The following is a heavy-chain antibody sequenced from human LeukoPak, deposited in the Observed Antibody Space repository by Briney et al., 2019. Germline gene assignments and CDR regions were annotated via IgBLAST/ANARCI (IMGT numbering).Heavy chain of an antibody. CDR3: ARGGDNWNYFFQH. J-gene: IGHJ1*01. CDR2: IYSSGST. CDR1: GGSISSSSYY. D-gene: IGHD1-7*01. Sequence: PSETLSLTCTVSGGSISSSSYYWGWIRQPPGKGLEWIGRIYSSGSTNYNPSLKSRVTISLDTSNTQFSLKLSSVTAADTAVYYCARGGDNWNYFFQHWGQGTLVTVSS. V-gene: IGHV4-61*05.